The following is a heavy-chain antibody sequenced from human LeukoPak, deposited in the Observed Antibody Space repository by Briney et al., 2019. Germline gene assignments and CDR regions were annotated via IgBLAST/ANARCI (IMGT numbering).Heavy chain of an antibody. V-gene: IGHV3-69-1*01. Sequence: GGSLRLSCVASGFTFDYYAMNWVRQAPGKGLEWVSYINIYNTIHYADSVKGRFTISRDDAKNSLYLQMNSLRPEDTAVYYCARVPQPMAVWGRAATATVSS. CDR3: ARVPQPMAV. D-gene: IGHD1-14*01. CDR2: INIYNTI. J-gene: IGHJ6*04. CDR1: GFTFDYYA.